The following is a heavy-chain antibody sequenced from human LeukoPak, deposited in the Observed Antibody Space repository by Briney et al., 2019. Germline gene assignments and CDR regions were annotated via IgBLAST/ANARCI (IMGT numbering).Heavy chain of an antibody. CDR2: IYYSGST. D-gene: IGHD1/OR15-1a*01. J-gene: IGHJ4*02. CDR3: ARRNRGTYYFDY. V-gene: IGHV4-39*07. CDR1: GDSISSSSHY. Sequence: SETLSLTCSVSGDSISSSSHYWAWIRQPPGKGLEWVGSIYYSGSTYYNPSLKGRVTISLDASKNQFSLKLSSVTAADTAVYYCARRNRGTYYFDYWGQGTLVTVSS.